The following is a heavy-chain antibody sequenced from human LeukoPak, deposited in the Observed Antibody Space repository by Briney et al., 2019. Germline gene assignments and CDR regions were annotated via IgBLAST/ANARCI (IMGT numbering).Heavy chain of an antibody. Sequence: ASVKVSCKASGYTFTSYGISWVRQAPGQGLEWMGWISAYNGNTNYAQKLQGGVTMTTDTSTSTAYMELRSLRSDDTAVYYCARDGYYDSSGYYLNWFDPWGQGTLVTVSS. CDR3: ARDGYYDSSGYYLNWFDP. V-gene: IGHV1-18*01. J-gene: IGHJ5*02. D-gene: IGHD3-22*01. CDR2: ISAYNGNT. CDR1: GYTFTSYG.